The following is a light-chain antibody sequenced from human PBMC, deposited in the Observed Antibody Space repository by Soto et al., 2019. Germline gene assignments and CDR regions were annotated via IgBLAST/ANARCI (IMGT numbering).Light chain of an antibody. Sequence: QSVLTQPPSVSEAPRQRVTISCSGNTSNIGNNAVNWYQQLPGEAPKLLIYSSYQRPSGVPDRFSGSKSGTSASLAISGLQSEDEADYYCAAWDDTLDGMWVFGGGTKLTVL. CDR3: AAWDDTLDGMWV. CDR2: SSY. J-gene: IGLJ3*02. V-gene: IGLV1-36*01. CDR1: TSNIGNNA.